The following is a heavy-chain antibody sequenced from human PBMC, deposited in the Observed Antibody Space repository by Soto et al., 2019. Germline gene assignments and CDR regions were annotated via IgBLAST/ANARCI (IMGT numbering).Heavy chain of an antibody. Sequence: ASVKVSCKASGYTFTSYYTHWVRQAPGQGLEWMGIINPSGGSTSYAQKFQGRVTMTRDTSTSTVYMELSSLRSEDTAVYYCARVAVAGMFQDYWGQGTLVTVSS. V-gene: IGHV1-46*01. CDR3: ARVAVAGMFQDY. CDR1: GYTFTSYY. J-gene: IGHJ4*02. CDR2: INPSGGST. D-gene: IGHD6-19*01.